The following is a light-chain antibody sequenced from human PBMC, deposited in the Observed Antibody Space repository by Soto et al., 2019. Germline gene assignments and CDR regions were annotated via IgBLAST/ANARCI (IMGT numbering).Light chain of an antibody. CDR3: QYDGTSPPSWT. CDR2: GAS. Sequence: EIVLTQSPGTLSLSPGERATLFCRASQSVSSSYLAWYQQKPGQAPRLLIYGASSRATGIPDRFSGSGAGTYFTLTISRLKHEDFEAYSCQYDGTSPPSWTVGQGTKVEIK. V-gene: IGKV3-20*01. CDR1: QSVSSSY. J-gene: IGKJ1*01.